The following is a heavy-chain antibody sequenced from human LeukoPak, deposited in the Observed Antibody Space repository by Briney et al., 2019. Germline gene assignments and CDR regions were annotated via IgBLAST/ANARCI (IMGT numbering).Heavy chain of an antibody. D-gene: IGHD1-26*01. CDR2: IIPIFGTA. J-gene: IGHJ4*02. CDR3: ARQVGGSPHFDY. CDR1: GGTFSSYA. Sequence: ASVKVSCKASGGTFSSYAISWVRQAPGQGREWMGGIIPIFGTANYAQKFQGRVTITTDESTSTAYMELSSLRSEDTAVYYCARQVGGSPHFDYWGQGTLVTVSS. V-gene: IGHV1-69*05.